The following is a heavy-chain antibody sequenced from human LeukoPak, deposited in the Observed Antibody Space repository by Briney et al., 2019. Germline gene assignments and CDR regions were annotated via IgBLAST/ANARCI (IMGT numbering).Heavy chain of an antibody. J-gene: IGHJ4*02. Sequence: GGSLRLSCAASGFNFNRYAMSWVRQAPGKGLEWVSGIIDNGDTTYHANSVKGRFTISRDNSKNTVYLKMNSLRAEDTAVYYCAKMDGSGSYLDYWGQGSLVTVSS. CDR1: GFNFNRYA. D-gene: IGHD3-10*01. CDR2: IIDNGDTT. CDR3: AKMDGSGSYLDY. V-gene: IGHV3-23*01.